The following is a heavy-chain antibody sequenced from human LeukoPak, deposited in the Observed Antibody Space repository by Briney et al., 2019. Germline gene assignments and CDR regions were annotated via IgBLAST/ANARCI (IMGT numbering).Heavy chain of an antibody. CDR3: ARTPLAVPGNHFDR. CDR2: ITSGSDTI. CDR1: GFMFNSYA. V-gene: IGHV3-48*02. J-gene: IGHJ4*02. D-gene: IGHD6-19*01. Sequence: SGGSLRLSCAASGFMFNSYAMNWVRQAPGEGLEWLSHITSGSDTIYYAASVKGRFSISRDDAKNSLYLQMNSLRDDDTAVYYCARTPLAVPGNHFDRWGQGTLVIVPS.